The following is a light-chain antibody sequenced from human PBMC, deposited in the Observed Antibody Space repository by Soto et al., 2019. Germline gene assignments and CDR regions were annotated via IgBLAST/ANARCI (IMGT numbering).Light chain of an antibody. CDR3: QTWGTGVWV. CDR2: LNSDGSH. J-gene: IGLJ3*02. CDR1: SGHSSYA. V-gene: IGLV4-69*01. Sequence: QPVLTQSPSASASLGASVKLSCTLSSGHSSYAITWHQQQPEKGPRYLMKLNSDGSHYRGDGIPDRFSGSSSGTERYLIISSLQSEDEGDYYCQTWGTGVWVFGGGTQLTVL.